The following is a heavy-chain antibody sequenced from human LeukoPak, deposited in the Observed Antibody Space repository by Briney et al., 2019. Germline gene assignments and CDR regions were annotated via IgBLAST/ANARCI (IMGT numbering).Heavy chain of an antibody. Sequence: GGSLRLSCAASGFTFSSYAMHWVRQAPGKGLEWVALVSYDANNKYYTDSVKGRFTISRDNAKNSLFLQMNSLRAEDTAVYYCARGSYGDYDYWGQGTLVTVSS. J-gene: IGHJ4*02. CDR2: VSYDANNK. CDR3: ARGSYGDYDY. D-gene: IGHD4-17*01. V-gene: IGHV3-30-3*01. CDR1: GFTFSSYA.